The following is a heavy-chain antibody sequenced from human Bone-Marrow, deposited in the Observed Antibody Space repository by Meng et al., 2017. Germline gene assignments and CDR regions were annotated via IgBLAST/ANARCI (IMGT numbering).Heavy chain of an antibody. D-gene: IGHD4-11*01. CDR2: FNHSGST. J-gene: IGHJ4*02. V-gene: IGHV4-34*01. Sequence: HVQLQHGGGGLCNPSTPLSLPCVLSGGSFLDYYWRYIRPPPANGLAWIWEFNHSGSTNYNPSLESRATISVDTSQNNLSLKLSSVTAADSAVYYCARGPTTMAHDFDYWGQGTLVTVSS. CDR3: ARGPTTMAHDFDY. CDR1: GGSFLDYY.